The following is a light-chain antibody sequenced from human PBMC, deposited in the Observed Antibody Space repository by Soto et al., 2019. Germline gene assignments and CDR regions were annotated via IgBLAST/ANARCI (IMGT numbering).Light chain of an antibody. J-gene: IGKJ1*01. Sequence: DIVLTQSPGTLSLSPGERATLSCRASQSVSNNYLAWYQQKRVQAPRLLIYGSSNRATAIPDSFSGSGGGTYFTLTISRQAPEDSAVYYCQQYGNSGTFGQGTKVEIK. CDR2: GSS. CDR3: QQYGNSGT. CDR1: QSVSNNY. V-gene: IGKV3-20*01.